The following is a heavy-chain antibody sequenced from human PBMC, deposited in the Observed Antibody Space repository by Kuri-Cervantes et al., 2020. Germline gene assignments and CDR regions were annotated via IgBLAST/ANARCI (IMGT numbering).Heavy chain of an antibody. D-gene: IGHD6-19*01. CDR1: GFTFSSYA. Sequence: GGSLRLSCAASGFTFSSYAMSWVRQAPGKGLEWVSAISGSGGSTYYADSVKGRFTISRGNSKNTLYLQMNSLRAEDTAVYYCATRIAVAGTGNYWGQGTLVTVSS. CDR2: ISGSGGST. CDR3: ATRIAVAGTGNY. V-gene: IGHV3-23*01. J-gene: IGHJ4*02.